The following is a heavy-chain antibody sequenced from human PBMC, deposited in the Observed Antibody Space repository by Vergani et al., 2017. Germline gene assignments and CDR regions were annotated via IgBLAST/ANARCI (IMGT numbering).Heavy chain of an antibody. CDR3: ARVGVGAKQTIDY. J-gene: IGHJ4*02. D-gene: IGHD1-26*01. V-gene: IGHV4-34*01. Sequence: FSGYYWSWIRQPPGKGLEWIGEINHSGSTNYNPSLKSRVTISVDTSKNRFSLKLSSVTAADTAVYYCARVGVGAKQTIDYWGQGTLVTVSS. CDR2: INHSGST. CDR1: FSGYY.